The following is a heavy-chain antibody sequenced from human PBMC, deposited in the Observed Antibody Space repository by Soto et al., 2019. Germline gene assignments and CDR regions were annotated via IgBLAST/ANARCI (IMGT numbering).Heavy chain of an antibody. J-gene: IGHJ5*02. CDR2: ISWNSGSI. CDR3: AKDVRMLYSEYWFDP. D-gene: IGHD2-8*01. CDR1: GFTFDDYA. V-gene: IGHV3-9*01. Sequence: EVQLVESGGGLVQPGRSLRLSCAASGFTFDDYAMHWVRQAPGKGLEWVSGISWNSGSIGYADSVKGRFTISRDNAKNSLYLQRNSLRAEDTALYYCAKDVRMLYSEYWFDPWGQGTLVTVSS.